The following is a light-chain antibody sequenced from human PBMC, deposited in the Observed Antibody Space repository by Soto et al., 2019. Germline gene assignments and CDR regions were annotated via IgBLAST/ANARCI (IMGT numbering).Light chain of an antibody. CDR1: SSNIGTNY. V-gene: IGLV1-47*01. CDR2: RNN. CDR3: ATWDDSLSRWV. J-gene: IGLJ3*02. Sequence: QSVLTQPPSASGTPGQRVTISCSGSSSNIGTNYVYWYQHLPGTAPKLLIYRNNQRPSGVPDRFSGTKSGTSASLAISGLRSEDEADYYCATWDDSLSRWVFGGGTKLTVL.